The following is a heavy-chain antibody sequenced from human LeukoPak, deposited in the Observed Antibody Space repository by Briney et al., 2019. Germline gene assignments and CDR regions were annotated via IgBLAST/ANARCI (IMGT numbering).Heavy chain of an antibody. V-gene: IGHV4-59*01. D-gene: IGHD5-12*01. CDR1: GGSISSYC. CDR3: ARAGGYSGYASN. Sequence: SETLSLTCTVSGGSISSYCWTWIQQPPGKGLEWIGYIYYSGTTYYNPSLKSRVTISLDTSKNKFSLNLTSVNVADTAVYYCARAGGYSGYASNWGQGTLVTVSS. J-gene: IGHJ4*02. CDR2: IYYSGTT.